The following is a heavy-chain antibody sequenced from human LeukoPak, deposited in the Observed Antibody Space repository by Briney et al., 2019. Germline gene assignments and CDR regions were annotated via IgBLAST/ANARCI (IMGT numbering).Heavy chain of an antibody. CDR3: ARGFRDTAMFLDY. CDR1: GFTFSSYE. Sequence: GGSLRLSCAASGFTFSSYEMNWVRQAPGKGLEWISAISGSSSNVYYAASVRGRFTISRDNAQNSLYLQLNTMRAEDTAVYYCARGFRDTAMFLDYWGQGTLVTVSS. V-gene: IGHV3-48*03. CDR2: ISGSSSNV. D-gene: IGHD5-18*01. J-gene: IGHJ4*02.